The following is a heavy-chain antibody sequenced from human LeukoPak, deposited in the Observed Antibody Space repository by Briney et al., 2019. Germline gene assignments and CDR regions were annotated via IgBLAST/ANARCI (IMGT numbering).Heavy chain of an antibody. CDR1: GYTFTGYY. D-gene: IGHD5-12*01. CDR3: ARVKMATTRERWFDP. V-gene: IGHV1-2*02. Sequence: ASVTVSCKASGYTFTGYYMHWVRQAPGQGLAWMGWINPNSGGTNYAQKFQGRVTMTRDTSISTAYMELSRLRSDDTAVYYCARVKMATTRERWFDPWDQGTLVTVSS. CDR2: INPNSGGT. J-gene: IGHJ5*02.